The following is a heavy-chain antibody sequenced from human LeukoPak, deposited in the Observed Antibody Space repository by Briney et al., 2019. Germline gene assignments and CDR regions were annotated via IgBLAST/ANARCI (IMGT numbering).Heavy chain of an antibody. CDR3: AKGVVVVVATLYYFDY. CDR1: GFTFSSYA. CDR2: ISGSGDST. D-gene: IGHD2-15*01. J-gene: IGHJ4*02. Sequence: GGSLRLSCAASGFTFSSYAMSWVRQAPGKGLEWVSAISGSGDSTYYADSVKGRFTISRDNSKNTLNLQMNSLRAEDTAVYYCAKGVVVVVATLYYFDYWGRGTLVTVSS. V-gene: IGHV3-23*01.